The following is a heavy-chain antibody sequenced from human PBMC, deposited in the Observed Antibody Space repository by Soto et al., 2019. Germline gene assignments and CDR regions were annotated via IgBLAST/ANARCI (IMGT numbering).Heavy chain of an antibody. J-gene: IGHJ4*02. D-gene: IGHD4-17*01. V-gene: IGHV3-66*01. CDR1: GFTVSSNY. CDR3: ARGITDYGDETGFFDY. CDR2: IYSGGST. Sequence: EVQLVESGGGLVQPGGSLRLSCAASGFTVSSNYMSWVRQAPGKGLEWVSVIYSGGSTYYADSVKGRFTISRDNSKNTLDLQMNSLRAEDTAVYYCARGITDYGDETGFFDYWGQGTLVTVSS.